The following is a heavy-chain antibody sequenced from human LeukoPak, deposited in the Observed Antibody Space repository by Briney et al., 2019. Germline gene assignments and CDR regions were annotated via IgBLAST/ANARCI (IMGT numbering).Heavy chain of an antibody. D-gene: IGHD5-18*01. CDR3: ATVSRYGSYFAY. Sequence: SETLSLTCAVSGASISSGDYSWGWVRQPPGKGLEWIGYVHHSGNTFSSPSLESRVTMSVDRSKNHFSLNLSSVSAADTAVYSCATVSRYGSYFAYWGPGTLVTVSS. CDR2: VHHSGNT. V-gene: IGHV4-30-2*01. CDR1: GASISSGDYS. J-gene: IGHJ4*01.